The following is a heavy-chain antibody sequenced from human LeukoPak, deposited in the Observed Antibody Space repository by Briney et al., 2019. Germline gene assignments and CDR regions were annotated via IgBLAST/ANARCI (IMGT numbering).Heavy chain of an antibody. J-gene: IGHJ4*02. V-gene: IGHV1-2*02. CDR2: INPNSGGT. Sequence: ASVKVSCKASGYTFTGYYMHWVRQAPGQGLEWMGWINPNSGGTNYAQKFQGRVTMTRDTSISTAYMELSRLRSDDTAVYYCARAGYHDNFFFDFWGQGTLVTVAS. D-gene: IGHD3-22*01. CDR3: ARAGYHDNFFFDF. CDR1: GYTFTGYY.